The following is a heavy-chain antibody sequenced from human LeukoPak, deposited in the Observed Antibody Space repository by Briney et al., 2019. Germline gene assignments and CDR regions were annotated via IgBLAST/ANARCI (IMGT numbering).Heavy chain of an antibody. D-gene: IGHD3-22*01. V-gene: IGHV1-69*13. J-gene: IGHJ4*02. CDR3: ARDWYYSDSSGYYYALRY. CDR1: GGTFSSYA. Sequence: SVKVSCKASGGTFSSYAISWVRQAPGQGLEWMGGIIPIFGTANYAQKFQGRVTMTADESTSTAYMELSSLRSEDTAGFYCARDWYYSDSSGYYYALRYWGQGTQVTVSS. CDR2: IIPIFGTA.